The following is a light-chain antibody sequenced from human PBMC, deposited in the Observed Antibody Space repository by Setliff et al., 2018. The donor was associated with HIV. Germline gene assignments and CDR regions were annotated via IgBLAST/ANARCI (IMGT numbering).Light chain of an antibody. CDR3: QVWDSSSDHSYV. J-gene: IGLJ1*01. Sequence: ELTQPPSVSVAPGQTARTTCGGNNIGSKRVHWYQQKPGQAPLLVIYYDSDRPSGIPERFSGSNSGNTATLTISRVEAGDEADYYCQVWDSSSDHSYVFGTGTKV. V-gene: IGLV3-21*04. CDR1: NIGSKR. CDR2: YDS.